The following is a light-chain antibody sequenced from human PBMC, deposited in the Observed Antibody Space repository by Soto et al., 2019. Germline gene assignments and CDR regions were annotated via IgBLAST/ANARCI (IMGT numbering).Light chain of an antibody. J-gene: IGKJ4*01. CDR3: HQYGSSPLT. CDR2: GAS. CDR1: QSLSSIF. Sequence: DIVLTQSPDTLSLSPGNRATLSCGSSQSLSSIFLAWYQQKPGQAPRLXLYGASSRATGIPDRFSGSGSGTDFTLTISRLEPEDFAVYYCHQYGSSPLTFGGGTKVDIK. V-gene: IGKV3-20*01.